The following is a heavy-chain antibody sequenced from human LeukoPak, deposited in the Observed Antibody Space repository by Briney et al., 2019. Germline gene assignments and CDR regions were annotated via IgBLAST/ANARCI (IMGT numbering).Heavy chain of an antibody. J-gene: IGHJ6*02. V-gene: IGHV4-59*01. CDR3: ARDRSSSWFYGMDV. CDR1: GGSISNYY. D-gene: IGHD6-13*01. CDR2: IYYSGST. Sequence: PSETLSLTCTVSGGSISNYYWSWIRQPPGKGLEWIGYIYYSGSTNYNPSLMSRVTISVDTSKNQFSLKLSSVTAADTAMYYCARDRSSSWFYGMDVWGRGTTVTVSS.